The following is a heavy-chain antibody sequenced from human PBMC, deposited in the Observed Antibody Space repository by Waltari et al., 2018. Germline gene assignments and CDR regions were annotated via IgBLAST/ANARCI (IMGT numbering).Heavy chain of an antibody. D-gene: IGHD1-26*01. CDR2: VNEDGSEK. CDR1: GFTFNTYW. Sequence: VRLVESGGTLVRPGGSLRLTCAASGFTFNTYWMSWVRQAPGKGLEWWDKVNEDGSEKNYVDSVKGRFTIARDNTENSLYLQMNSLRGEDTAVYYCARGVGSGQGVVHWGQGTLVTVSS. CDR3: ARGVGSGQGVVH. J-gene: IGHJ4*02. V-gene: IGHV3-7*01.